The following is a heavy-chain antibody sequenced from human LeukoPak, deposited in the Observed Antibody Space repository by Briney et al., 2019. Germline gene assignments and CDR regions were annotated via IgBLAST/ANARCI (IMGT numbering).Heavy chain of an antibody. D-gene: IGHD3-22*01. CDR3: ARGSGTMITHAFDI. CDR1: GYSISSGYY. J-gene: IGHJ3*02. CDR2: IYHSGST. V-gene: IGHV4-38-2*02. Sequence: SETLSLTCTVSGYSISSGYYWGWIRQPPGKGLEWIGSIYHSGSTYYNPSLKSRVTISVDTSKNQFSLKLSSVTAADTAVYYCARGSGTMITHAFDIWGQGTMVTVSS.